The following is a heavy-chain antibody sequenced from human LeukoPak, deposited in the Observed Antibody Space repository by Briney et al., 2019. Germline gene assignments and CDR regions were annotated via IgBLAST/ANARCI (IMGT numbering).Heavy chain of an antibody. Sequence: GGSLRLSCAASGFTFSDYYMSWIRQAPGKGLEWVSYISSSGSTIYYADSVKGRFTISRDNAKNSLYLQMNSLRAEDTAVYYCARTRDYYSSGSPVGYWGQGTLVTVSS. J-gene: IGHJ4*02. D-gene: IGHD3-10*01. CDR1: GFTFSDYY. CDR2: ISSSGSTI. CDR3: ARTRDYYSSGSPVGY. V-gene: IGHV3-11*01.